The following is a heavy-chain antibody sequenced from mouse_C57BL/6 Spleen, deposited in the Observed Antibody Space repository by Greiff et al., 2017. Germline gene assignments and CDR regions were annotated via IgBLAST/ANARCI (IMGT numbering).Heavy chain of an antibody. D-gene: IGHD1-1*01. CDR1: GYTFTSYG. CDR3: ARRPLTTVGEERYFEG. V-gene: IGHV1-81*01. Sequence: QVQLQQSGAELARPGASVKLSCKASGYTFTSYGISWVKQRTGQGLEWIGEIYPRSGNTYYNEKFKGKATLTADKSSSTAYMELRSLTSEDSAVYYCARRPLTTVGEERYFEGWGTGTTVTVAS. CDR2: IYPRSGNT. J-gene: IGHJ1*03.